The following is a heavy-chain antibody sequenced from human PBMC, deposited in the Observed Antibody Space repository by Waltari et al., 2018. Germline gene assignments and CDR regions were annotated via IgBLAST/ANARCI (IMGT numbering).Heavy chain of an antibody. CDR1: GFLVSSYS. V-gene: IGHV3-48*01. J-gene: IGHJ4*02. CDR3: ARDAQFESSGYDYFFDH. CDR2: LGRRPGDI. Sequence: EVHLVDSGGDLIQPGGSLRLSCEASGFLVSSYSMNWVRLAPGKWLGWLAHLGRRPGDIRYALSVLGRFTISSDKAKNSVYLQMDNLRGEDTAVYFCARDAQFESSGYDYFFDHWGRGTLVTVSS. D-gene: IGHD3-22*01.